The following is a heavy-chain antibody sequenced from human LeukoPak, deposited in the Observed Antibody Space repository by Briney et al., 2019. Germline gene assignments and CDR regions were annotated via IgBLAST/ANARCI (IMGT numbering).Heavy chain of an antibody. CDR1: GFTFSTYS. CDR3: ARDGYSSGWLFFDY. J-gene: IGHJ4*02. D-gene: IGHD6-19*01. Sequence: GGSLRLSCAASGFTFSTYSMNWVRQAPGKGLEWVSSISSSSSYIYYADSVKGRFTISRDNAKNSLYLQMNSLRAEDTAVYYCARDGYSSGWLFFDYWGQGTLVTVSS. V-gene: IGHV3-21*01. CDR2: ISSSSSYI.